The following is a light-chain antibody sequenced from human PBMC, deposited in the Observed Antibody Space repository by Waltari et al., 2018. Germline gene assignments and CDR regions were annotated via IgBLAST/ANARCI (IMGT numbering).Light chain of an antibody. CDR1: SSDIGSYNY. CDR2: DVT. Sequence: QSVLTQPASVSGSPGQSITISCTGTSSDIGSYNYVSRYQQHPGKAPKLIIFDVTNRPSGVSNRFSGSKSGNTASLIISGLQGEDEADYYCSSYMDTTALELFGGGTSLTVL. CDR3: SSYMDTTALEL. J-gene: IGLJ2*01. V-gene: IGLV2-14*03.